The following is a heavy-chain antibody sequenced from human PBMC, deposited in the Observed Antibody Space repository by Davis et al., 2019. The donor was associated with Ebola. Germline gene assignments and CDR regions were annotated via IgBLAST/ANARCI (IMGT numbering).Heavy chain of an antibody. CDR1: GGSFSGYY. D-gene: IGHD1-26*01. Sequence: MPSETLSLTCAVYGGSFSGYYWSWIRQPPGKGLEWIGEINHSGSTNYNPSLKSRVTISVDTSKNQFSLKLSSVTAADTAVYYCARVGATRRWYNYWGQGTLVTVSS. V-gene: IGHV4-34*01. CDR3: ARVGATRRWYNY. J-gene: IGHJ4*02. CDR2: INHSGST.